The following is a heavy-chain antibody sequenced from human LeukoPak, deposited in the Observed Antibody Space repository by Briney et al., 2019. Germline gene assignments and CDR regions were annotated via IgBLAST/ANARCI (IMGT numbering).Heavy chain of an antibody. J-gene: IGHJ4*02. D-gene: IGHD1-26*01. CDR2: IIPILGIA. CDR1: GYRFSGYY. CDR3: AREVGASYFDY. Sequence: ASVKVSCKTSGYRFSGYYMHWVRQAPGQGLEWMGRIIPILGIANYAQKFQGRVTITADKSTSTAYMELSSLRSEDTAVYYCAREVGASYFDYWGQGTLVTVSS. V-gene: IGHV1-69*04.